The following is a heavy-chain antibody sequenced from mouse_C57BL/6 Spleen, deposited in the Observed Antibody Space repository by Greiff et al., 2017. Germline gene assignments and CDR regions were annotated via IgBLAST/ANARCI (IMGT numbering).Heavy chain of an antibody. J-gene: IGHJ2*01. CDR1: GYTFTSYG. CDR3: ARDPLFGY. CDR2: IYPRSGNT. V-gene: IGHV1-81*01. Sequence: VQLQQSGAELARPGASVKLSCKASGYTFTSYGISWVKQRTGQGLEWIGEIYPRSGNTYYNEKFKDKATLTADKSSSTAYMELRSLTSEDSAVYFCARDPLFGYWGQGTTLTVSS.